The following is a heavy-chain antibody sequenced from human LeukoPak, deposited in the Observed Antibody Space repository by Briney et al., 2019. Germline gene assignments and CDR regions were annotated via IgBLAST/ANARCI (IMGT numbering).Heavy chain of an antibody. CDR2: IYSGGST. CDR1: GFTVSSSY. Sequence: GGSLRLSCAASGFTVSSSYMRWVRQAPGKGVEWVSVIYSGGSTYYTDSVKGRFTISRDNSKNTLYLQMNSLRAEDTAVYYCARGPDRFDYWGQGTLVTVSS. V-gene: IGHV3-66*01. J-gene: IGHJ4*02. CDR3: ARGPDRFDY. D-gene: IGHD3-16*02.